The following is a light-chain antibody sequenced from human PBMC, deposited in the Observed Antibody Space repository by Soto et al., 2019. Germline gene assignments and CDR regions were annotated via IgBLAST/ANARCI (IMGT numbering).Light chain of an antibody. CDR2: KAS. Sequence: IQMTQSPSTLPASLGDRVTMTCRASQSLDRDYLAWYQQKPGKAPKLLIYKASTLEGGVPSRFSGGGSGTAFSLTINSLQSDDFATYYCHQYDSYPRTFGQGTKVDIK. CDR3: HQYDSYPRT. CDR1: QSLDRDY. J-gene: IGKJ1*01. V-gene: IGKV1-5*03.